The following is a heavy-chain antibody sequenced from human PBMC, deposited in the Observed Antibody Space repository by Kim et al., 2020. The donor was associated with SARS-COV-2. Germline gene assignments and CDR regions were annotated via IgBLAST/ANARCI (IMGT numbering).Heavy chain of an antibody. CDR2: IYPGDSDT. CDR1: GYSFTSYW. CDR3: ARQRNRHYDILTGYYRYFDY. Sequence: GESLKISCKGSGYSFTSYWIGWVRQMPGKGLEWMGIIYPGDSDTRYSPSFQGQVTISADKSISTAYLQWSSLKASDTAMYYCARQRNRHYDILTGYYRYFDYWGQGTLVTVSS. V-gene: IGHV5-51*01. J-gene: IGHJ4*02. D-gene: IGHD3-9*01.